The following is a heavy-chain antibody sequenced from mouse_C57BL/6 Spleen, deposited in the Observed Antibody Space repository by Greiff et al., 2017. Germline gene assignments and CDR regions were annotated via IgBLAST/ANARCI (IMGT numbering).Heavy chain of an antibody. Sequence: VKLMESGPELVKPGASVKLSCKASGYTFTSYDINWVKQRPGQGLEWIGWIYPRDGSTKYNEKFKGKATLTVDTSSSTAYMELHSLTSEDSAVYFCARAYGSSYDYYAMDYWGQGTSVTVSS. V-gene: IGHV1-85*01. D-gene: IGHD1-1*01. CDR1: GYTFTSYD. CDR2: IYPRDGST. J-gene: IGHJ4*01. CDR3: ARAYGSSYDYYAMDY.